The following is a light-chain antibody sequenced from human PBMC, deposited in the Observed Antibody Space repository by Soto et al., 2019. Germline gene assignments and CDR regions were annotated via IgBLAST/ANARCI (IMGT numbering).Light chain of an antibody. CDR2: DAS. CDR3: QQRSNWPPAWT. V-gene: IGKV3-11*01. Sequence: EIVLTQSPATLSLSPGERATLSCRASQSVSSYLAWYQQKPGQAPRLLIYDASNRATGIPARFSGSGSGTDFTITTSSIEPEDFAVYYFQQRSNWPPAWTFGQGTKVEIK. CDR1: QSVSSY. J-gene: IGKJ1*01.